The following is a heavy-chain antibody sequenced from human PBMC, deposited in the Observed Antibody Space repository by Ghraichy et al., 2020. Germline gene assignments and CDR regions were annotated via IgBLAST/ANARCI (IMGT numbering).Heavy chain of an antibody. J-gene: IGHJ5*02. Sequence: SETLSLTCTVSGGSISSFSYYWGWIRQPPGKGLEWIGSIFEDGTTHYNPSLKGRVTMSVNTSKNQFSLNLSSVTAADTGFYYCARQGGGDPWGQGTLVTVSS. CDR2: IFEDGTT. D-gene: IGHD3-16*01. CDR1: GGSISSFSYY. CDR3: ARQGGGDP. V-gene: IGHV4-39*01.